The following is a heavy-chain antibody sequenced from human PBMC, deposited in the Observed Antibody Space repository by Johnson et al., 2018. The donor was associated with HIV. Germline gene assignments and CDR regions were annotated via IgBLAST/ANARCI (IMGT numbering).Heavy chain of an antibody. CDR1: GFTFSSYG. D-gene: IGHD5-24*01. CDR2: IRYDGSNK. Sequence: QVQLVESGGGVVQPGGSLRLSCAASGFTFSSYGMHWVRQAPGKGLEWVAFIRYDGSNKYYADSVKGRLTISRDDSKNTAYLQMNSLKTEDTAVYYCTSRRDGYNLIGIWGQGTMVTVSS. V-gene: IGHV3-30*02. CDR3: TSRRDGYNLIGI. J-gene: IGHJ3*02.